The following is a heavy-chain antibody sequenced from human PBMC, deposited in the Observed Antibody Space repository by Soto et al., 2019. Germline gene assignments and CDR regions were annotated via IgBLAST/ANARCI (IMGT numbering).Heavy chain of an antibody. CDR3: ARVWGGAFDI. V-gene: IGHV4-59*01. J-gene: IGHJ3*02. CDR2: IYDSGST. Sequence: QVQLQESGPGLVKPSETLSLTCTVSGGSISSYYWSWIRQPPGKGLEWIGYIYDSGSTNYNPSLPRRVNISVDTSKNQFSLKLSSVTAADTAVYYCARVWGGAFDIWGQGTMVTVSS. CDR1: GGSISSYY. D-gene: IGHD3-10*01.